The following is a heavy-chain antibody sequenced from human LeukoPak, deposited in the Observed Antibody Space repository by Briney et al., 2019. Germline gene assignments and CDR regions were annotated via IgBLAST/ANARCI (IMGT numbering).Heavy chain of an antibody. Sequence: GGSLRLSCAASGFTFSSYAMHWVRQAPGKGLEWVAVISYDGSNKYYADSVKGRFTISRDNSKNTLYLQMNSLRAEDTAVYYCARVIMVGALLGAFDIWGQGTMVTVSS. CDR3: ARVIMVGALLGAFDI. CDR2: ISYDGSNK. CDR1: GFTFSSYA. J-gene: IGHJ3*02. D-gene: IGHD1-26*01. V-gene: IGHV3-30-3*01.